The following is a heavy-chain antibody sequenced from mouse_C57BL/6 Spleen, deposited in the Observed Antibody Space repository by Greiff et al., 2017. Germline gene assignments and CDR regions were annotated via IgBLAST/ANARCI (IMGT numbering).Heavy chain of an antibody. J-gene: IGHJ4*01. Sequence: EVKLMESGGDLVKPGGSLKLSCAASGFTFSSYGMSWVRQTPDKRLEWVATISSGGSYTYYPDSVKGRFTISRDNAKNTLYLQMSSLKSEDTAMYYCARHKAMVTTGGDYAMDYWGQGTSVTVSS. CDR3: ARHKAMVTTGGDYAMDY. V-gene: IGHV5-6*01. CDR2: ISSGGSYT. CDR1: GFTFSSYG. D-gene: IGHD2-2*01.